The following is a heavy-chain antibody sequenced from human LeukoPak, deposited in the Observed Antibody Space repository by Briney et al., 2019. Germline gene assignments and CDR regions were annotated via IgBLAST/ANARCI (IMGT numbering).Heavy chain of an antibody. CDR1: GGSISSYY. CDR3: ARDSRYYDSSGYYYRDWFDP. J-gene: IGHJ5*02. Sequence: SETLSLTCTVSGGSISSYYWSWIRQPAGKGLEWIGRIYTSGSTNYNPSLKSRVTMSVDTSKNQFSLKLSSVTAADTAAYYCARDSRYYDSSGYYYRDWFDPWGQGTLVTVSS. V-gene: IGHV4-4*07. D-gene: IGHD3-22*01. CDR2: IYTSGST.